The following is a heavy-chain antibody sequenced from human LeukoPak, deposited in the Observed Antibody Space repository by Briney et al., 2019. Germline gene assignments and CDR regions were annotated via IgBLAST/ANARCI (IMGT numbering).Heavy chain of an antibody. CDR3: ARTPRGEQWLVRRANYYYGMDV. CDR2: IIPIFGTA. J-gene: IGHJ6*02. CDR1: GYIVTSYA. D-gene: IGHD6-19*01. V-gene: IGHV1-69*13. Sequence: AASVKVSCKASGYIVTSYAISWVRQAPGQGLEWMGGIIPIFGTANYAQKFQGRVTITADESTSTAYMELSSLRSEDTAVYYCARTPRGEQWLVRRANYYYGMDVWGQGTTVTVSS.